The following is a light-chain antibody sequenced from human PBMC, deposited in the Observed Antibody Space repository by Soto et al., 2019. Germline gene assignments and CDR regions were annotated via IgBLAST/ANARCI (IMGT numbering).Light chain of an antibody. J-gene: IGKJ3*01. V-gene: IGKV1-5*03. CDR2: KSS. CDR1: EEVRSW. Sequence: DVQMTQSPLTLSASVGDRVTITCRASEEVRSWLAWYQQKPGKAPKLLIYKSSTLESGVPSRFSGYESGTDFTLTISSLQPEDVATYYRQQYNIYPFSFGPGTKVEVK. CDR3: QQYNIYPFS.